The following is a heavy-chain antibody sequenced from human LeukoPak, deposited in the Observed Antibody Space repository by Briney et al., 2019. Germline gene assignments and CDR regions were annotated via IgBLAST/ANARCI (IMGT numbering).Heavy chain of an antibody. Sequence: PGGSLRLSCAASGFTFSSYAMSWVRQAPGKGLEWVSAISGSGGSTYYADSVKGRFTISRDNAKNSLYLQMNSLRAEDTALYYCAKFSDPGYFDYWGQGTLVTVSS. J-gene: IGHJ4*02. CDR3: AKFSDPGYFDY. V-gene: IGHV3-23*01. CDR2: ISGSGGST. CDR1: GFTFSSYA.